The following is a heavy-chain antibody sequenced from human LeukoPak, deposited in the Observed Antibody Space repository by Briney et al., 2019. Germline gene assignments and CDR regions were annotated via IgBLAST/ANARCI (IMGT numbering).Heavy chain of an antibody. CDR1: GYTFTSHD. CDR3: ARRKGDYFDY. CDR2: ISAYNGNT. J-gene: IGHJ4*02. D-gene: IGHD1-14*01. V-gene: IGHV1-18*01. Sequence: ASVKVSCKASGYTFTSHDINWVQQAPGQGLEWMGWISAYNGNTNYAQKLQGRVTMTTDTSTSTAYMELRSLRSDDTAVYYCARRKGDYFDYWGQGTLVTVSS.